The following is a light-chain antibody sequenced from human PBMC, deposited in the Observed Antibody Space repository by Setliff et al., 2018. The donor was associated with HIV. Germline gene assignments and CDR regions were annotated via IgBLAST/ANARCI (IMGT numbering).Light chain of an antibody. CDR1: SSVVGASNS. V-gene: IGLV2-11*01. Sequence: QSALTQPRSVSGSPGQSVTISCTGTSSVVGASNSVSWYQHHPGKAPKVIIYDVSDRPSGVPDRFSGSKSGNTASLTISGLQAEDEADYYCCSYAGSYTSLEGFGTGTKVTVL. J-gene: IGLJ1*01. CDR2: DVS. CDR3: CSYAGSYTSLEG.